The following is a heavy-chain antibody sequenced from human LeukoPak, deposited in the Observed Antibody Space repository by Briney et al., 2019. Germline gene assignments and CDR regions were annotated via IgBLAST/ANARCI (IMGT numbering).Heavy chain of an antibody. Sequence: GGSLRLSCAASGFTFSSYSMNWVRQAPGKGLEWVSSISSSSSYIYYADSVKGRFTISRDNAKNSLYLQMNSLRAEDTAVYYCATRGYSGYDPPDYWGQGTLVTVSS. CDR3: ATRGYSGYDPPDY. V-gene: IGHV3-21*01. CDR1: GFTFSSYS. J-gene: IGHJ4*02. D-gene: IGHD5-12*01. CDR2: ISSSSSYI.